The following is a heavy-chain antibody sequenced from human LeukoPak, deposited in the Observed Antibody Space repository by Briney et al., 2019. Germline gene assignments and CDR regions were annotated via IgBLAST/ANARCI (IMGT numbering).Heavy chain of an antibody. V-gene: IGHV3-21*01. CDR3: ARVKRPGIAVAGTED. CDR2: ISSSSSYI. J-gene: IGHJ4*02. Sequence: GGSLRLSCAASGFTFSSYSMNWVRQAPGKGLEWVSSISSSSSYIYYADSVKGRFTISRDNAKNSLYLQMNSLRAEDTAVYYCARVKRPGIAVAGTEDWGQGTLVTVSS. D-gene: IGHD6-19*01. CDR1: GFTFSSYS.